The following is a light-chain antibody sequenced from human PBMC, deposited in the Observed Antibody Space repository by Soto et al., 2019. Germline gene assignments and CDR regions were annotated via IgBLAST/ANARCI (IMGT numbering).Light chain of an antibody. CDR2: GAS. J-gene: IGKJ1*01. CDR1: QSVSSN. V-gene: IGKV3-15*01. Sequence: EIVMTQSPATLSVSPGERATLSCRASQSVSSNLAWYQQKPGQAPRLLIYGASTRATGVPGRFSGSGSGTEFTLTISSLQSEDFAVYYCKQYNNWPPWTFGQGTKVDIK. CDR3: KQYNNWPPWT.